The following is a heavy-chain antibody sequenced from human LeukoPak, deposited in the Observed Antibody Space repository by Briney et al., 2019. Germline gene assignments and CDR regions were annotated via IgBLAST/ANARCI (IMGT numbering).Heavy chain of an antibody. V-gene: IGHV4-59*01. D-gene: IGHD3-22*01. J-gene: IGHJ4*02. CDR3: ASYSYYYDSSGYFDY. Sequence: SETLSLTCTVSGGSLSSYYWSWIRQPPGKGLEWIGYIYYSGSTNYNPSLKGRVTISVDTSKNQFSLKLSSVTAADTAVYYCASYSYYYDSSGYFDYWGQGTLVTVSS. CDR1: GGSLSSYY. CDR2: IYYSGST.